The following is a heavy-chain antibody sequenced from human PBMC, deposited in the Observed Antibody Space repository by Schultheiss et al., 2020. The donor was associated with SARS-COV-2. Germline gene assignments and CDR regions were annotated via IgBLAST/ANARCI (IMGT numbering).Heavy chain of an antibody. D-gene: IGHD3-22*01. V-gene: IGHV3-33*01. Sequence: GGSLRLSCAASGFTFSSYGMHWVRQAPGKGLEWVAVIWYDGSNKYYADSVKGRFTISRDNSKNTLYLQMKSLRGEDTAVYYCARAASTYYLLMGYWGQGTLVTVSS. CDR2: IWYDGSNK. CDR1: GFTFSSYG. CDR3: ARAASTYYLLMGY. J-gene: IGHJ4*02.